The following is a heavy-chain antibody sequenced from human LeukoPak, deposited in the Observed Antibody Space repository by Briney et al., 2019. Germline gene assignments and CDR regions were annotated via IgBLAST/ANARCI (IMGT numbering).Heavy chain of an antibody. CDR2: ISYDGSNK. J-gene: IGHJ6*02. Sequence: GGSLRLSCAASGFTFSSYGMHWVRQAPGKGLEWVAVISYDGSNKYYADSVKGRFTISRDNSKNTLYLQMNSLRAEDTAVYYCAKDRYSLGGMDVWGQGTQVIVSS. CDR3: AKDRYSLGGMDV. V-gene: IGHV3-30*18. CDR1: GFTFSSYG. D-gene: IGHD3-9*01.